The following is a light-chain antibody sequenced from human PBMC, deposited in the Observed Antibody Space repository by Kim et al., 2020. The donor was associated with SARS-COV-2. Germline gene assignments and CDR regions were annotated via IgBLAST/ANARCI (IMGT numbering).Light chain of an antibody. V-gene: IGLV3-1*01. CDR3: QAWDSSTVV. CDR1: KLGDKY. CDR2: QDS. J-gene: IGLJ2*01. Sequence: GSPGQTASINCSGDKLGDKYACWYQQKPGQSPVLVIYQDSKRPSGIPERFSGSNSGNTATLTISGTQAMDEADYYCQAWDSSTVVFGGGTQLTVL.